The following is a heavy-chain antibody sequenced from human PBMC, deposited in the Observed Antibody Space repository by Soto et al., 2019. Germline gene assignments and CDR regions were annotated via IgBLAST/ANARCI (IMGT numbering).Heavy chain of an antibody. D-gene: IGHD6-6*01. Sequence: SETLSLTLTVSGGSITSGDYFWSWIRQPPGKGLEWIGYIYYIGNTYYNPSLKSRVDISVDVSKRQFSLKLSSVTAADTAVYYCARGGPYSSSSSWFDPGGQGTLVTVSS. CDR3: ARGGPYSSSSSWFDP. CDR1: GGSITSGDYF. CDR2: IYYIGNT. V-gene: IGHV4-30-4*01. J-gene: IGHJ5*02.